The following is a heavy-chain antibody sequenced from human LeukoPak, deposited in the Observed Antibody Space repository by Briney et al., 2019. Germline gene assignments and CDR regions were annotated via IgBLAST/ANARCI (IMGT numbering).Heavy chain of an antibody. V-gene: IGHV4-59*01. Sequence: SETLSLTCTVSGGSISNNYWSWFRQPPGKGLEWIGYIYYSGSTNYNPSLKSRVTISVDTSKSQFSLKLSSVTAADTAVYYCASHKGFWGQGTLVAVSS. CDR3: ASHKGF. J-gene: IGHJ4*02. CDR2: IYYSGST. CDR1: GGSISNNY.